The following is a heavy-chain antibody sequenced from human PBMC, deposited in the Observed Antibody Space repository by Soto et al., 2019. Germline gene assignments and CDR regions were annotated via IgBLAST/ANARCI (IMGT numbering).Heavy chain of an antibody. D-gene: IGHD2-15*01. CDR3: ARYIVGRGFVV. J-gene: IGHJ3*01. V-gene: IGHV1-8*01. CDR1: GDRVTSFD. CDR2: MNPSGNT. Sequence: QVQLVQSGAEVKNPGASVKVSCKASGDRVTSFDINCVRQATGQGPEWIGWMNPSGNTGHAQSFQGRVTLSRDISISTAYMELGSLRSDDTAKYYCARYIVGRGFVVWGQGTVVIVSS.